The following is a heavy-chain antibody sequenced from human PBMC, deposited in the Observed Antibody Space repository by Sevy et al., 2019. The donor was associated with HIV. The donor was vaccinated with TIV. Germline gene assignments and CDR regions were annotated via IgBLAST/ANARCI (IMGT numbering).Heavy chain of an antibody. CDR3: AREALGGGVIGY. D-gene: IGHD3-3*01. Sequence: GGSLRLSCAASGFIFSSYAMSWVRQAPGKGLEWVSGISGSGGSTYYADSVKGRFTISRDNFRKTQYLEMNSLRAEDTAVYYCAREALGGGVIGYWGQGTLVTVSS. V-gene: IGHV3-23*01. CDR1: GFIFSSYA. J-gene: IGHJ4*02. CDR2: ISGSGGST.